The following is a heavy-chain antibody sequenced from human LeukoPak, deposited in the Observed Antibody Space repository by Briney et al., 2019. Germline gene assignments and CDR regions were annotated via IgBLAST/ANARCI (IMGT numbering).Heavy chain of an antibody. Sequence: GGSLRLSCVASGFTFKNYWMSWVRQAPGKGLEWVANIEADGTEKYYVDSVKGRFTVSRDNARNSLYLQMSSLRVEDTAVYYCARDPAAWDYWGQGTLVPVSS. D-gene: IGHD6-13*01. CDR3: ARDPAAWDY. CDR1: GFTFKNYW. J-gene: IGHJ4*02. CDR2: IEADGTEK. V-gene: IGHV3-7*04.